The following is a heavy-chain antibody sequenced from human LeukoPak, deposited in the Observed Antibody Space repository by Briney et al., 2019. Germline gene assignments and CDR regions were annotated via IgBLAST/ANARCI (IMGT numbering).Heavy chain of an antibody. V-gene: IGHV4-34*01. CDR3: ARTLTSQLPKGDWFDP. CDR1: GGSFSGYY. CDR2: INHSGST. Sequence: SETLSLTCAVSGGSFSGYYWSWIRQPPGKGLEWIGEINHSGSTNYNPSLKSRVTISVDTSKNQFSLKLSSVTAADTAVYYCARTLTSQLPKGDWFDPWGQGTLVTVSS. J-gene: IGHJ5*01. D-gene: IGHD6-6*01.